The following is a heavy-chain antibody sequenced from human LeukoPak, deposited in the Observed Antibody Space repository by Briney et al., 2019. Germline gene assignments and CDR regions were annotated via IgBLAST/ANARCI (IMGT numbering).Heavy chain of an antibody. CDR3: ARRVPFYGMDV. Sequence: GGSLRLSCAASGFTFSSYEMNWVRQAPGKGLEWVSNIGGSGSPIHYADSAKGRFTISRDNAKNSLYLEMSSLRAEDTALYYCARRVPFYGMDVWGQGTTVTVSS. CDR1: GFTFSSYE. V-gene: IGHV3-48*03. CDR2: IGGSGSPI. J-gene: IGHJ6*02. D-gene: IGHD3-3*02.